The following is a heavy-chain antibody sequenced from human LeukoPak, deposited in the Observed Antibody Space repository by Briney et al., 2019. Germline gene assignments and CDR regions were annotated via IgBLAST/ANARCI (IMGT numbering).Heavy chain of an antibody. CDR1: GYTFTSYY. CDR2: INPNSGGT. V-gene: IGHV1-2*02. J-gene: IGHJ6*02. CDR3: ARDQRARLRSGYYYGMDV. D-gene: IGHD5-12*01. Sequence: VASVKVSCKASGYTFTSYYMHWVRQAPGQGLEWMGWINPNSGGTNYAQKFQGRVTMTRDTSISTAYMELSRLRSDDTAVYYCARDQRARLRSGYYYGMDVWGQGTTVTVSS.